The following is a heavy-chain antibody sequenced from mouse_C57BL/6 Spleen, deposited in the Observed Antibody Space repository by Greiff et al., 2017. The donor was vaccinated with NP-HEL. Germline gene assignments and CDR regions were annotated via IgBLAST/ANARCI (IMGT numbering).Heavy chain of an antibody. CDR3: ARSMGSSGGY. V-gene: IGHV1-64*01. D-gene: IGHD1-1*01. J-gene: IGHJ2*01. CDR2: IHPNSGST. CDR1: GYTFTSYW. Sequence: QVQLQQPGAELVKPGASVKLSCKASGYTFTSYWMHWVKQRPGQGLEWIGMIHPNSGSTNYNEKFKSKATLTVDKSSSTAYMQLSSLTSEDAAVYYCARSMGSSGGYWGQGTTLTVSS.